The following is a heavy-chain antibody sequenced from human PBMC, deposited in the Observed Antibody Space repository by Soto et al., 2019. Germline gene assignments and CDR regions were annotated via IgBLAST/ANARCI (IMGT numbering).Heavy chain of an antibody. Sequence: ASVKVSCKASGGTFSSYAISWVRQAPGQGLEWMGGIIPIFSTANYAQKFQGRVTITADESTSTAYMELSSLRSEDTAVYYCASHRLELRYDAFDIWGQGTMVTVSS. D-gene: IGHD1-7*01. CDR1: GGTFSSYA. V-gene: IGHV1-69*13. CDR3: ASHRLELRYDAFDI. J-gene: IGHJ3*02. CDR2: IIPIFSTA.